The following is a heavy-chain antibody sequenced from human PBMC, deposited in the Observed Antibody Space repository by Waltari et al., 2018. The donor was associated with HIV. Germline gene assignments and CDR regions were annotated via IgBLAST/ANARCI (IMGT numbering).Heavy chain of an antibody. CDR3: TKDWFLVGVTEPFDY. CDR2: IKPKTDGGTS. Sequence: EVQLVESGGGLVKPGGSLRLSCAASGFIFSTAWLRWVRQAPGKGLQWVGRIKPKTDGGTSDYAAPVKGRFTISRDDSKNTLYLQINSLKPEDTGIYYCTKDWFLVGVTEPFDYWGQGTLVSVSS. V-gene: IGHV3-15*01. D-gene: IGHD1-26*01. CDR1: GFIFSTAW. J-gene: IGHJ4*02.